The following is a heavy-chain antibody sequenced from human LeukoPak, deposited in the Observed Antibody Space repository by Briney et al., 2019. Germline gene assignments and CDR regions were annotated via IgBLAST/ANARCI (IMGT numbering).Heavy chain of an antibody. CDR3: ASSFRITGTTYYY. CDR2: VSSDGRIT. J-gene: IGHJ4*02. D-gene: IGHD1-20*01. Sequence: GGSLRLSCSASGFTFSSFWMHWVRHVPGKGLVWVSGVSSDGRITNYADFVKGRFTVSRDTAKNTLSLQMDSLRADDTAIYYCASSFRITGTTYYYWGQGTLATVSS. CDR1: GFTFSSFW. V-gene: IGHV3-74*01.